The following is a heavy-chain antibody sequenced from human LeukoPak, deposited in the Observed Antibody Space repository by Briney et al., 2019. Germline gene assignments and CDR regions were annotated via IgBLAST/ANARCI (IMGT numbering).Heavy chain of an antibody. D-gene: IGHD2-2*01. CDR1: GFIFSDFG. CDR2: IRYDAGNE. V-gene: IGHV3-30*02. Sequence: GDSLRLSCAASGFIFSDFGMHWVRQAPDKGLEWVAFIRYDAGNEYYADSVKGRFTISRDNSKNTLYLQMNSLRAEDTAVYYCARARERVVVPAAIFSPTDYWGQGTLVTVSS. J-gene: IGHJ4*02. CDR3: ARARERVVVPAAIFSPTDY.